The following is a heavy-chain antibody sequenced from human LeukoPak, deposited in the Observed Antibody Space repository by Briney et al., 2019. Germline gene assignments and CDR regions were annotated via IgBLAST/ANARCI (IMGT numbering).Heavy chain of an antibody. J-gene: IGHJ4*02. V-gene: IGHV1-2*02. CDR2: IDPNSDNI. CDR3: ARSEYNYGYVYFDH. D-gene: IGHD5-18*01. Sequence: ASVKVSCKASGYTFTGCFIHYVRQAPGQGLEWMGWIDPNSDNIRYSETFKYRVTMTRDTSTNTAYMELSWLRSDDTAVYYCARSEYNYGYVYFDHWGQGTLVIVSS. CDR1: GYTFTGCF.